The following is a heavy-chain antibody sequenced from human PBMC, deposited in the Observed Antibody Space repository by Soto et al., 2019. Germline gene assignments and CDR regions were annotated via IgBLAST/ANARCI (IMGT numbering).Heavy chain of an antibody. CDR3: ARVYYDFWSEYYYGMDV. CDR2: ISAYNGNT. Sequence: ASVKVSCKASGYTFTSYGISWVRQAPGQGLEWMGWISAYNGNTNYAQKLQGRVTMTTDTSTSTAYMELRSLRSDDTAVYYCARVYYDFWSEYYYGMDVWGQGTTVTVSS. V-gene: IGHV1-18*01. J-gene: IGHJ6*02. CDR1: GYTFTSYG. D-gene: IGHD3-3*01.